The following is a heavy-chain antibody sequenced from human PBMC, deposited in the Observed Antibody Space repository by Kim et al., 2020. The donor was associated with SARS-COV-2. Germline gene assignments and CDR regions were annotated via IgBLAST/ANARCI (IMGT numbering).Heavy chain of an antibody. CDR2: IRSTGSDK. CDR3: VRGPTRVNADSSHYGLSEEAVHHYALDV. J-gene: IGHJ6*02. CDR1: EFTLSEFG. V-gene: IGHV3-21*05. Sequence: GGSLRLSCAASEFTLSEFGMNWVRQPPGKGLEWVSYIRSTGSDKFYADSVEGRFTISRDNAKNLLFLQMDSLRAEDTAIYYCVRGPTRVNADSSHYGLSEEAVHHYALDVWGQGTTVTVSS. D-gene: IGHD4-17*01.